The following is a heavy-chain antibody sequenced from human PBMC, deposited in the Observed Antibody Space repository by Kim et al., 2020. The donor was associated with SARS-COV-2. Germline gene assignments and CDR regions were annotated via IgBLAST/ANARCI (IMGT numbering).Heavy chain of an antibody. V-gene: IGHV1-2*02. CDR1: GYTFTGYY. CDR3: AILSGNADAFDI. D-gene: IGHD2-8*01. J-gene: IGHJ3*02. CDR2: INPNSGGT. Sequence: ASVKVSCKASGYTFTGYYMHWVRQAPGQGLEWMGWINPNSGGTNYAQKFQGRVTMTRDTSISTAYMELSRLRSDDTAVYYCAILSGNADAFDIWGQGTMVTVSS.